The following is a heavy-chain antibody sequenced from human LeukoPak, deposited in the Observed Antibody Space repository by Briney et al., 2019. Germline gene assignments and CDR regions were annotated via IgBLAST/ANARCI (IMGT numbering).Heavy chain of an antibody. CDR1: GYTFTSYG. CDR3: ARVPDIVVVPAANSDY. CDR2: ISAYNGNT. V-gene: IGHV1-18*01. D-gene: IGHD2-2*01. J-gene: IGHJ4*02. Sequence: ASVKVSCKASGYTFTSYGISWVRQAPGQGLEWMGWISAYNGNTNYAQKLQGRVTMTTDTSTSKAYMELRSLRSDDTAVYYCARVPDIVVVPAANSDYWGQGTLVTVSS.